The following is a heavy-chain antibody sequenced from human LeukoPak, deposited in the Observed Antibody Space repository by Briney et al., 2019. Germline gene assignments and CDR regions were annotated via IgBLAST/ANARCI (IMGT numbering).Heavy chain of an antibody. CDR1: GYTLTELS. CDR2: FDPEDGET. J-gene: IGHJ4*02. D-gene: IGHD3-22*01. CDR3: ATVVGNDSSGLNY. Sequence: ASVKVSCKVSGYTLTELSMHWVRQAPGKGLEWMEGFDPEDGETIYAQKFQGRVTMTEDTSTDTAYMELSSLRSEDTAVYYCATVVGNDSSGLNYWGQGTLSPSPQ. V-gene: IGHV1-24*01.